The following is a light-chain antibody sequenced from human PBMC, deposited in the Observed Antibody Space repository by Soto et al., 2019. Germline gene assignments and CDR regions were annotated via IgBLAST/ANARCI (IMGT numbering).Light chain of an antibody. CDR3: QQHNNWPPWT. Sequence: DIVMTQSPATLSVSPGERATLSCRASQSVSSNLAWYQQKPGQAPRLLMYGASTSATGIPDRFSGSGSGTEFTLTISSLQSEDFAVYYCQQHNNWPPWTFGQGTKVEIK. CDR1: QSVSSN. V-gene: IGKV3-15*01. J-gene: IGKJ1*01. CDR2: GAS.